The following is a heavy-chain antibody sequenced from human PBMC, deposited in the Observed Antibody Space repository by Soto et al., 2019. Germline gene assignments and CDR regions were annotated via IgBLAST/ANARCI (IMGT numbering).Heavy chain of an antibody. J-gene: IGHJ4*02. CDR1: GGSISSGGYY. D-gene: IGHD6-6*01. Sequence: PSETLSLTCTVSGGSISSGGYYWSWIRQHPGKGLEWIGYTYYSGSTYYNPSLKSRVTISVDTSKNQFSLKLSSVTAADTAVYYCARGSPRPLIAARYFDYWGQGTLVTVSS. V-gene: IGHV4-31*03. CDR2: TYYSGST. CDR3: ARGSPRPLIAARYFDY.